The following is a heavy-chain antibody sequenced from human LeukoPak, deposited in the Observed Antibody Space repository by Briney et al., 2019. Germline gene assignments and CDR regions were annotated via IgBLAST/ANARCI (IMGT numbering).Heavy chain of an antibody. CDR2: ISGYGGST. Sequence: PGGSLRLSCAASGFTFSTYAMSWVRQAPGKGLEWVSAISGYGGSTFYADSVKGRFTISRDNSKNTLYLQMNSQRAEDTAVYYCAKTRDYYDSSGYNYYFDYWGQGTLVTVSS. D-gene: IGHD3-22*01. CDR3: AKTRDYYDSSGYNYYFDY. CDR1: GFTFSTYA. J-gene: IGHJ4*02. V-gene: IGHV3-23*01.